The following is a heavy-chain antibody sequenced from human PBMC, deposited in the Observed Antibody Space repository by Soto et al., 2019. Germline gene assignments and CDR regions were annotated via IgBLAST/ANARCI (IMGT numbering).Heavy chain of an antibody. D-gene: IGHD3-10*01. CDR2: ISPYRGNT. V-gene: IGHV1-18*01. Sequence: QVQLVQSGAEVKKPGASVKVSCKASGYTFPNYGISWVRQAPGQGLEWMGWISPYRGNTNYAQKLQGRVTMTTDTSTSTAYMELRSLRSDDTAMYYSARDLDGSGSYYTDYWGQGTLVTVSS. CDR1: GYTFPNYG. J-gene: IGHJ4*02. CDR3: ARDLDGSGSYYTDY.